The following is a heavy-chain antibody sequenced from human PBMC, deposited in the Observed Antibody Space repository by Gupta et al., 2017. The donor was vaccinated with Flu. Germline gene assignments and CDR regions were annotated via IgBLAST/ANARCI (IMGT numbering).Heavy chain of an antibody. V-gene: IGHV3-9*01. J-gene: IGHJ3*01. Sequence: EVQLVESGGGLVQPGRSLRLSCAASGFGFDDYSMNWVRQLPGKGLEWVSGITWNSDKIAYADSVKGRFTISRDNGKRALYLQMNSLRVEDSALYYCTKARFPFNHYDSSGYYLGLALDAWGQGTMVTVFS. D-gene: IGHD3-22*01. CDR2: ITWNSDKI. CDR3: TKARFPFNHYDSSGYYLGLALDA. CDR1: GFGFDDYS.